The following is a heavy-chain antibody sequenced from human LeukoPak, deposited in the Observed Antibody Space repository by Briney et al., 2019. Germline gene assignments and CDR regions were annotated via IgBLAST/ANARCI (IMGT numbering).Heavy chain of an antibody. CDR1: GYIFTNYG. CDR3: ARERPTRNWYFDL. CDR2: MNPNSDHT. D-gene: IGHD6-6*01. J-gene: IGHJ2*01. V-gene: IGHV1-8*02. Sequence: GASVKVSCKASGYIFTNYGINWVRQAAGQGLEWMGWMNPNSDHTGYAQKFQGRVTMTWNTSINTAYMELSSLKYEDTAVYYCARERPTRNWYFDLWGCGTLVTVSS.